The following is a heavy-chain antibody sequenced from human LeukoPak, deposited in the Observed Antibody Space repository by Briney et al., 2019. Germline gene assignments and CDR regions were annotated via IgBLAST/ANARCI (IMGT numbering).Heavy chain of an antibody. CDR2: IIPIFGTA. D-gene: IGHD2-15*01. J-gene: IGHJ4*02. V-gene: IGHV1-69*13. CDR3: ARDCSGGSCFDY. CDR1: GGTFSSYA. Sequence: SVKVSCKAPGGTFSSYAISWVRQAPGQELEWMGGIIPIFGTANYAQKFQGRVTITADESTSTAYMELSSLRSEDTAVYYCARDCSGGSCFDYWGQGTLVTVSS.